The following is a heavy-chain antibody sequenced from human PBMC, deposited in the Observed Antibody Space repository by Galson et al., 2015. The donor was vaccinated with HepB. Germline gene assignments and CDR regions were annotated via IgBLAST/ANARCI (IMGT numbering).Heavy chain of an antibody. V-gene: IGHV3-21*01. D-gene: IGHD3-22*01. Sequence: SLRLSCAASGFSFSTYTMHWVRQAPGKGLEWVSSITTSSDYIYYADSVRGRFTISRDNAKNSLYLQMNSLRGEDTAIYYCARDYYDSSGDSFTSGLWGQGTLVTVSS. J-gene: IGHJ4*02. CDR3: ARDYYDSSGDSFTSGL. CDR1: GFSFSTYT. CDR2: ITTSSDYI.